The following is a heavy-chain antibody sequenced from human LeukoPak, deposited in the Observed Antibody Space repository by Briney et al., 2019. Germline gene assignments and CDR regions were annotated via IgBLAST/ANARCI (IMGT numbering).Heavy chain of an antibody. V-gene: IGHV3-30*02. CDR2: IRYDGSDK. D-gene: IGHD3-9*01. CDR3: ARRRRPRGGGVLTTYYSFDN. CDR1: GFTFSNYG. J-gene: IGHJ4*02. Sequence: PGGSLRLSCAASGFTFSNYGMHWVRQAPGKGLEWVTFIRYDGSDKYYADSVKGRFNIPRDNSKNTLYLQMNSLRAEDTALYYCARRRRPRGGGVLTTYYSFDNWGQGTLVTVSS.